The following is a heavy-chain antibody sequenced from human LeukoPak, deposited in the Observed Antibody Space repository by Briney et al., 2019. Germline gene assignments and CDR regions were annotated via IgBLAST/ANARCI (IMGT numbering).Heavy chain of an antibody. D-gene: IGHD2-2*01. CDR1: GFTFSSYG. CDR3: AKGQVPAAMSPVWYMDV. CDR2: IWYDGSNK. V-gene: IGHV3-33*06. J-gene: IGHJ6*03. Sequence: GGSLRLSCAASGFTFSSYGMHWVRQAPGKGLEWVAVIWYDGSNKYYADSVKGRFTISRDNSKNTLYLQMNSLRAEDTAVYYCAKGQVPAAMSPVWYMDVWGKGTTITVSS.